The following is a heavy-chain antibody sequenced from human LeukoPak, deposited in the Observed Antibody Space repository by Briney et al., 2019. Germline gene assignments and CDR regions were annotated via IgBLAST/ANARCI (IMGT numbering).Heavy chain of an antibody. Sequence: SETLSLTCTVSGGAISGFYWSWIPQPAGKGLEWIGRIYTSGSTNYNPSLKSRVTMSVDTSKNQFSLKRSSVPAADTAGFSCARDRGGYDCFDPSGQGTLVTVSS. J-gene: IGHJ5*02. D-gene: IGHD3-16*01. CDR2: IYTSGST. V-gene: IGHV4-4*07. CDR1: GGAISGFY. CDR3: ARDRGGYDCFDP.